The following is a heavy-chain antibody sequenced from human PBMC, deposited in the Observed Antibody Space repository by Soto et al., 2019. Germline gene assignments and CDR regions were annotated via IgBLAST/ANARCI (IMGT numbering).Heavy chain of an antibody. J-gene: IGHJ5*02. CDR3: ARRESDFWSGYYNWYDP. Sequence: PSETLSLTCAVYGWSFNGYYWSWIRHRPGEGLEWIGEINHSGSTNYNPSLKSRVTISVDTSKNQFSLKLSSVTAADTAVYYCARRESDFWSGYYNWYDPWGRGTLVTVSS. CDR1: GWSFNGYY. CDR2: INHSGST. V-gene: IGHV4-34*01. D-gene: IGHD3-3*01.